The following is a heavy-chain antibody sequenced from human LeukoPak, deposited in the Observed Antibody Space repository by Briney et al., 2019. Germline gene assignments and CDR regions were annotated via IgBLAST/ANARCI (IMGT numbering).Heavy chain of an antibody. CDR2: IYYSGST. Sequence: SETLSLTCTVSGGSISSGGYYWSWIRQHPGKGLEWIGYIYYSGSTYYNPSLKSRVTISVDTSKNQFSLKLSSVTAADTAVYYCARGPNLDPEMTTVTITPYYYYGMDVWGQGTTVTVSS. J-gene: IGHJ6*02. D-gene: IGHD4-11*01. CDR1: GGSISSGGYY. V-gene: IGHV4-31*03. CDR3: ARGPNLDPEMTTVTITPYYYYGMDV.